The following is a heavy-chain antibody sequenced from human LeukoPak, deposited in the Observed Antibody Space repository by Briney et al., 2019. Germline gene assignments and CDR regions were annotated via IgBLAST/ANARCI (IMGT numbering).Heavy chain of an antibody. CDR3: ARELPAAISYYMDV. CDR2: IYTSGKT. Sequence: PSETLSLTCTVSGGSISSYYWSWIRQPAGKGLEWIGRIYTSGKTNYNPSLKSRVTMSVDTSKNQFSLKLSSVTAADTAVYYCARELPAAISYYMDVWGKGTTVTVSS. D-gene: IGHD2-2*02. J-gene: IGHJ6*03. V-gene: IGHV4-4*07. CDR1: GGSISSYY.